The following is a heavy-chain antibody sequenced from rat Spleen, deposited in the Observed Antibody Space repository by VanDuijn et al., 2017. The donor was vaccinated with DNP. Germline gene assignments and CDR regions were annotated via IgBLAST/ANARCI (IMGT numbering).Heavy chain of an antibody. Sequence: EVQLVESGGGLVQPGRSLKLSCAASGFTFSDYNMAWVRQTPKKGLEWVATITYDGSKTYYRDSVKGRFTISRDTTKSTLYLQMNSLRSEDTASYYCTREDYGGSFDYWGQGVMVTVSS. CDR3: TREDYGGSFDY. V-gene: IGHV5-7*01. CDR1: GFTFSDYN. CDR2: ITYDGSKT. D-gene: IGHD1-11*01. J-gene: IGHJ2*01.